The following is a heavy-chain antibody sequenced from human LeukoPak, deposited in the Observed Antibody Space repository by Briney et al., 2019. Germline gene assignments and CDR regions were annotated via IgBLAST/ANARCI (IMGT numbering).Heavy chain of an antibody. J-gene: IGHJ5*02. CDR2: INPNSGGT. CDR1: GYAFTGYY. Sequence: PLASVKVSCKASGYAFTGYYMHWVRQAPGQGLEWMGWINPNSGGTNYAQKFQGRVTMTRDTSISTAYMELSRLRSDDTAVYYCARDRSTKIVVYHWFDPSGQGTLVTVSS. D-gene: IGHD3-22*01. V-gene: IGHV1-2*02. CDR3: ARDRSTKIVVYHWFDP.